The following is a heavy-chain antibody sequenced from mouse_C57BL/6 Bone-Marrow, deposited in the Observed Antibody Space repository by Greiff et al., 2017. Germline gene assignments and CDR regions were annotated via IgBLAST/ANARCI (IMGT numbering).Heavy chain of an antibody. CDR3: ARNLLPHYYAMDY. CDR2: IDPSDSYT. J-gene: IGHJ4*01. D-gene: IGHD1-1*01. Sequence: VQLQQPGAELVMPGASVKLSCKASGYTFTSYWMPWVKQRPGQGLEWIGEIDPSDSYTNYNQKFKGKSTLTVDKSSSTAYMQLSSLTSEDSAVYYCARNLLPHYYAMDYWGQGTSVTVSS. V-gene: IGHV1-69*01. CDR1: GYTFTSYW.